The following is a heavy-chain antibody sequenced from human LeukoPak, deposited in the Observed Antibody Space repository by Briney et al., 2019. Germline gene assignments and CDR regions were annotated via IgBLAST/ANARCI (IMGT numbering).Heavy chain of an antibody. D-gene: IGHD3-10*01. V-gene: IGHV4-61*08. CDR1: GGSISSGGYY. CDR3: AREPFPGSYSKYYYYGMDV. Sequence: SETLSLTCTVSGGSISSGGYYWSWIRQHPGKGLEWIGYIYYSGSTNYNPSLKSRVTISVDTSKNQFSLKLSSVTAADTAVYYCAREPFPGSYSKYYYYGMDVWGQGTTVTVSS. J-gene: IGHJ6*02. CDR2: IYYSGST.